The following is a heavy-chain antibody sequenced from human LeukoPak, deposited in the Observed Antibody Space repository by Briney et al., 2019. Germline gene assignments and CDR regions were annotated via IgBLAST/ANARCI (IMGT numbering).Heavy chain of an antibody. CDR3: AREGGITVFGVAQPGGAFDI. J-gene: IGHJ3*02. CDR2: FDPEDGET. Sequence: ASVTVSCKVSGYTLTELSMHWVRQAPGKGLEWMGGFDPEDGETIYAQKFQGRVTMTEDTSTDTAYMELSSLRSEDTAVYYCAREGGITVFGVAQPGGAFDIWGQGTMVTVSS. CDR1: GYTLTELS. V-gene: IGHV1-24*01. D-gene: IGHD3-3*01.